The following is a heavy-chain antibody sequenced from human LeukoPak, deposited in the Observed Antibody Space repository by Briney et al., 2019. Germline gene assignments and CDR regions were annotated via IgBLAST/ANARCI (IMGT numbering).Heavy chain of an antibody. V-gene: IGHV3-53*01. CDR2: IYSGGST. CDR1: GFTVSSNY. CDR3: ARHVAYYYDSSGYPVDY. Sequence: AGGSLRLSCAASGFTVSSNYMSWVRQAPGKGLEWVSVIYSGGSTYYADSVKGRFTISRDNSKNTLYLQMNSLRAEDTAVYYCARHVAYYYDSSGYPVDYWGQGTLVTVSS. J-gene: IGHJ4*02. D-gene: IGHD3-22*01.